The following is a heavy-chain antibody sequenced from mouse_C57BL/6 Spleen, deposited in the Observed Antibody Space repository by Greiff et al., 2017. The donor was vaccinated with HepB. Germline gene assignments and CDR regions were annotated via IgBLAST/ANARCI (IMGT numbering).Heavy chain of an antibody. Sequence: QVQLKQSGPELVKPGASVKISCKASGYAFSSSWMNWVKQRPGKGLEWIGRIYPGDGDTNYNGKFKGKATLTADKSSSTAYMQLSSLTSEDSAVYFCARYYYGSSSSRYFDVWGTGTTVTVSS. CDR3: ARYYYGSSSSRYFDV. CDR2: IYPGDGDT. CDR1: GYAFSSSW. D-gene: IGHD1-1*01. V-gene: IGHV1-82*01. J-gene: IGHJ1*03.